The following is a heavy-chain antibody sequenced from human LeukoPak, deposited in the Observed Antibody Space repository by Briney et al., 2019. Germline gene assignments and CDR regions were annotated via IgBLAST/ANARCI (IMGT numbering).Heavy chain of an antibody. D-gene: IGHD6-13*01. CDR3: ARVGSSWHYYYYHYMDV. J-gene: IGHJ6*03. CDR2: MNPNSGNT. CDR1: GYTFTSYD. V-gene: IGHV1-8*03. Sequence: ASVKVSCKASGYTFTSYDINWVRQAPGQGLEWMGWMNPNSGNTGYAQKFQGRVTITRNTSISTAYMELSSLRSEDTAVYYCARVGSSWHYYYYHYMDVWGKGTTVTVSS.